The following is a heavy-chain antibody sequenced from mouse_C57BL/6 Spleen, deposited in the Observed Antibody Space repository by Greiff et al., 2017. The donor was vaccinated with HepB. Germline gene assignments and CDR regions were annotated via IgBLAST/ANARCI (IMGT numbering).Heavy chain of an antibody. CDR2: IYPGSGNT. V-gene: IGHV1-76*01. J-gene: IGHJ3*01. CDR1: GYTFTDYY. D-gene: IGHD2-5*01. CDR3: ARHYSNYPFAY. Sequence: QVTLKVSGAELVRPGASVKLSCKASGYTFTDYYINWVKQRPGQGLEWIARIYPGSGNTYYNEKFKGKATLTAEKSSSTAYMQLSSLTSEDSAVYFCARHYSNYPFAYWGQGTLVTVSA.